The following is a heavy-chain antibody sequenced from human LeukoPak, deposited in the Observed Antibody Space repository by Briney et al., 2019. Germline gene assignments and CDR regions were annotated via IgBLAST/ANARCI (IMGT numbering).Heavy chain of an antibody. D-gene: IGHD1-26*01. CDR2: IYLYGTT. J-gene: IGHJ6*02. Sequence: SETLSLTCSVSAGSISSSNWWSWVRQSLVKGLEWIGEIYLYGTTNYNPSLKSRVTMSVDRSKNQFSLKLSSVTAADTAVYYCARQKWEQQGRDYYFNGLDVWGPGTTVTVSS. CDR3: ARQKWEQQGRDYYFNGLDV. V-gene: IGHV4-4*02. CDR1: AGSISSSNW.